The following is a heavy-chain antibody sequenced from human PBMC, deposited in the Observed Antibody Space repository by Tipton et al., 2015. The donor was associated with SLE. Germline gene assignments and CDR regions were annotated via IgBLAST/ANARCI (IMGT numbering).Heavy chain of an antibody. CDR3: ARPRSAYFDY. J-gene: IGHJ4*02. CDR2: IKKDGNEK. V-gene: IGHV3-7*01. Sequence: SLRLSCAASGFNFDDFAIHWVRQAPGKGLEWVANIKKDGNEKHYVDSVKGRFTISRDNAKNSLYLQMNSLRVEDTALYYCARPRSAYFDYWGQGTLVTVSS. D-gene: IGHD3-3*01. CDR1: GFNFDDFA.